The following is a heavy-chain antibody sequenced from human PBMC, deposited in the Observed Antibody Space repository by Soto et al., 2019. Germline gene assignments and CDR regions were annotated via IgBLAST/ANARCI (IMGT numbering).Heavy chain of an antibody. J-gene: IGHJ6*02. D-gene: IGHD1-26*01. CDR1: GFTFSIYW. Sequence: GGSLRLSCAASGFTFSIYWMHWVRQAPGKGLVWVSRINGDGSGTTYADSVKGRFTISRDNAKNTLYLQMNSLRAEDTAVYYCGRVSQYTTFLSPGDGMDVWGQGTTLTVSS. CDR2: INGDGSGT. V-gene: IGHV3-74*01. CDR3: GRVSQYTTFLSPGDGMDV.